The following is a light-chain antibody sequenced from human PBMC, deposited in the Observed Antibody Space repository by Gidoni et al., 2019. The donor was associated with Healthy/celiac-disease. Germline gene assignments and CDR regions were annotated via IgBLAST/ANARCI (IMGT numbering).Light chain of an antibody. CDR2: GKS. Sequence: QSVLTPPPSVSGAPGPRVTISCTGSSSNIGAGYDVHWYQQLPGTAPKLLIDGKSNRPSGVPDRFSGSKSGTSASLAITGLQAEDEADYYCQSYDSSLSGHWVFGGGTKLTVL. J-gene: IGLJ3*02. CDR1: SSNIGAGYD. V-gene: IGLV1-40*01. CDR3: QSYDSSLSGHWV.